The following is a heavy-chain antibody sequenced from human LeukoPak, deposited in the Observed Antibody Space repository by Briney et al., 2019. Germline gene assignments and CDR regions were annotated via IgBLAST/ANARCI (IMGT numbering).Heavy chain of an antibody. CDR2: MNPNSGNT. Sequence: GASVKVSCKASGYTFTSYDINWVRQATGQGLEWMGWMNPNSGNTGYAQKFQGRVTMTRNTSISTAYMELSSLRSEDTAVYYCARGLSLYVFSNPYYYYYYMDVWGKGTTVTVSS. J-gene: IGHJ6*03. D-gene: IGHD3-3*01. CDR1: GYTFTSYD. V-gene: IGHV1-8*01. CDR3: ARGLSLYVFSNPYYYYYYMDV.